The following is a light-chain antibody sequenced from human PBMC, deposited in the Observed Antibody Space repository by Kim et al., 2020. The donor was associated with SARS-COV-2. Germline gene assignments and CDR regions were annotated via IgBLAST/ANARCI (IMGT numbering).Light chain of an antibody. V-gene: IGLV3-19*01. CDR1: SLRSYY. CDR2: GKN. J-gene: IGLJ1*01. Sequence: SSELTQDPAVSVALGQTVRITCQGDSLRSYYASWYQQKPGQAPVLVIYGKNNRPSGIPDRFSGSSSGNTASLTITGAQAEDEADYYCNSRDSRGNHGDVF. CDR3: NSRDSRGNHGDV.